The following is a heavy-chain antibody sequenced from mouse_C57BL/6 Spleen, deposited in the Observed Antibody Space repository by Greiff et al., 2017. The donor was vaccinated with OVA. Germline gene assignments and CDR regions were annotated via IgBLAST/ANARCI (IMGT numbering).Heavy chain of an antibody. CDR1: GFNIKDDY. J-gene: IGHJ3*01. CDR3: TAYYSNYEGFAY. Sequence: EVQVVESGAELVRPGASVKLSCTASGFNIKDDYMHWVKQRPEQGLEWIGWIDPENGDTEYASKFQGKATITADTSSNTAYLQLSSLTSEDTAVYYCTAYYSNYEGFAYWGQGTLVTVSA. V-gene: IGHV14-4*01. CDR2: IDPENGDT. D-gene: IGHD2-5*01.